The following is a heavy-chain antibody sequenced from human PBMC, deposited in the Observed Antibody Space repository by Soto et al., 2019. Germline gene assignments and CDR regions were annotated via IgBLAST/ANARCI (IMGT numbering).Heavy chain of an antibody. V-gene: IGHV4-34*01. D-gene: IGHD2-2*01. CDR1: GGSFSGYY. Sequence: PSETLSLTCAVYGGSFSGYYWSWIRQPPGKGLEWIGEINHSGSTNYNPSLKSRVIISVDTSKNQFSLKLSSVTAADTAVYYCARGLRYCSSTSCYARNYYYYYMDVWGKGTTVTVSS. CDR2: INHSGST. J-gene: IGHJ6*03. CDR3: ARGLRYCSSTSCYARNYYYYYMDV.